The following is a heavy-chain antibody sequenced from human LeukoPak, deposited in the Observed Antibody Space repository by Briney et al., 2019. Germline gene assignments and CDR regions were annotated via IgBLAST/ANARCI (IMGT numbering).Heavy chain of an antibody. Sequence: RTSETLSLTCTVSGGSISSYYWSWIRQPAGKGLEWIGRIYTSGSTNYNPSLKSRVTMSVDTPKNQFSLKLSSVTAAGTAVYYCARVGGGTYGYDAFDIWGQGTMVTVSS. CDR1: GGSISSYY. CDR2: IYTSGST. D-gene: IGHD1-26*01. CDR3: ARVGGGTYGYDAFDI. J-gene: IGHJ3*02. V-gene: IGHV4-4*07.